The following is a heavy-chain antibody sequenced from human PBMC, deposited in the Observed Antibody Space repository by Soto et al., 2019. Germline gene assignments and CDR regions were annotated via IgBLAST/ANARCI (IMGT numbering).Heavy chain of an antibody. D-gene: IGHD2-15*01. J-gene: IGHJ4*02. CDR3: ARLGYCSGERFYIAYHLYY. CDR1: GASIRSYH. V-gene: IGHV4-59*08. CDR2: ISHSGPT. Sequence: QVQLQESGPGLVEPSETLSLTCIVSGASIRSYHWSWVRQPPGKGLEWIGYISHSGPTNYNTSLTDTTNHNPPRKSQATFSPAASKNQFALRLTSVTAADTALYFWARLGYCSGERFYIAYHLYYWGQGALVTVSS.